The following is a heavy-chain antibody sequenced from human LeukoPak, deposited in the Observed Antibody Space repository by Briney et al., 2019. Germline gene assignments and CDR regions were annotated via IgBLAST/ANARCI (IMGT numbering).Heavy chain of an antibody. Sequence: QPGGSLRLSCAASGFTVSSNYMSWVRQPAGKGLEWVSVLYSGGATFYADSVKGRFTISRDTSKNTLYLQMNDLRADDTAVYYCTKLKGWYGEGFFDYWGQGTLVTVSS. J-gene: IGHJ4*02. CDR2: LYSGGAT. CDR1: GFTVSSNY. V-gene: IGHV3-53*01. D-gene: IGHD6-19*01. CDR3: TKLKGWYGEGFFDY.